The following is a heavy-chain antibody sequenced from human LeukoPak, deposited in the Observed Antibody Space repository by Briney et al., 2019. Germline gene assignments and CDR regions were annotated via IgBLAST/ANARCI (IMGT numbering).Heavy chain of an antibody. CDR1: GYSVSGNSAS. J-gene: IGHJ4*02. CDR2: TYYRSKWSN. Sequence: SQTLSLTWAVSGYSVSGNSASWHWLRQSPSGGLECLGRTYYRSKWSNDYAHSVKSRITINPDTSKNEFSLQLDSVTPEDTAVYYCARDPDSSSEWGPFDYWGQGTLVTVSS. V-gene: IGHV6-1*01. D-gene: IGHD6-6*01. CDR3: ARDPDSSSEWGPFDY.